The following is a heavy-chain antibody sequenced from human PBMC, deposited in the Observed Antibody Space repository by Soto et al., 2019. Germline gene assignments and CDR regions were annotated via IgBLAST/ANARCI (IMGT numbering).Heavy chain of an antibody. D-gene: IGHD5-18*01. J-gene: IGHJ5*02. CDR1: GGSISSGGYY. CDR2: IYYSGST. Sequence: SETLSLTCTVSGGSISSGGYYWSWIRQHPGKGLEWIGYIYYSGSTYYNPSLKSRVTISVDTSKNQFSLKLSSVTAADTAVYYCARAPRVLRIQLWLYGWFDPWGQGTLVTVSS. V-gene: IGHV4-31*03. CDR3: ARAPRVLRIQLWLYGWFDP.